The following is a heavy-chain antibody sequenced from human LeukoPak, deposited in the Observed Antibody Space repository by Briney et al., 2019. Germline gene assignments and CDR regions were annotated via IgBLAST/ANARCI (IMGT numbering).Heavy chain of an antibody. J-gene: IGHJ3*02. CDR1: GYTFTSYG. D-gene: IGHD2-15*01. V-gene: IGHV1-18*01. CDR2: ISAYNGNT. Sequence: ASVKVSCKASGYTFTSYGISWVRQAPGQGLEWMGWISAYNGNTNYAQKLQGRVTMTTDTSTSTAYMELSSLRSEDTAVYYCARTYCSGGSCGAFDIWGQGTMVTVSS. CDR3: ARTYCSGGSCGAFDI.